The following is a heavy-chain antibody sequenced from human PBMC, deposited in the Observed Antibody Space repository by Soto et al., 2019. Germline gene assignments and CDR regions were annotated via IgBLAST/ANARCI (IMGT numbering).Heavy chain of an antibody. CDR3: ARGDSIIIPAVSDF. D-gene: IGHD2-2*01. J-gene: IGHJ4*02. V-gene: IGHV3-21*01. CDR2: VSKSDYT. CDR1: GFPFNNYG. Sequence: LRLSCTVSGFPFNNYGINWVLQAPGKGLERVSSVSKSDYTYYSDSVKGQFTISRDNAKNSVSLRMNTLRVEDTAVYYCARGDSIIIPAVSDFWGQGTLVTVSS.